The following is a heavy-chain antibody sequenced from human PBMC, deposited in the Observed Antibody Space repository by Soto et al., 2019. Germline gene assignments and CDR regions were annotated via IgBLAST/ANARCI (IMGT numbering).Heavy chain of an antibody. CDR3: ATDPTLTAADSDAFDI. CDR2: ISSSSSYI. D-gene: IGHD6-13*01. J-gene: IGHJ3*02. V-gene: IGHV3-21*01. Sequence: PGGLLRLSCAASGCTFSSYSMNWVRQAPGKGLEWVSSISSSSSYIYYADSVKGRFTISRDNAKNSLYLQMNSLRAEDTAVYYCATDPTLTAADSDAFDIWGQGTMVTVSS. CDR1: GCTFSSYS.